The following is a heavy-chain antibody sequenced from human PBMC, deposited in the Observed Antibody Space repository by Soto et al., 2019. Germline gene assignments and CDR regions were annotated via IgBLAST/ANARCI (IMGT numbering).Heavy chain of an antibody. J-gene: IGHJ4*02. V-gene: IGHV4-34*01. CDR2: IKDGGLT. D-gene: IGHD5-12*01. Sequence: QVQLQQWGAGLLKPSETLSLTCVVYGGSLSGYYWSWIRQPPGKGLEWIGEIKDGGLTNYSPSLKRRATISADTPKNQCSLKLHSVTAADRAVYYCARGQEGVVATHWDQGTLVTVSS. CDR3: ARGQEGVVATH. CDR1: GGSLSGYY.